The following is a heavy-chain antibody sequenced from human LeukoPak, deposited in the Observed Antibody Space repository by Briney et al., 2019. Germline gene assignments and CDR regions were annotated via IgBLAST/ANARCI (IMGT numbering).Heavy chain of an antibody. CDR3: ARDGGIIRFGGQDV. V-gene: IGHV3-7*01. CDR2: MNRDGSEK. Sequence: QPGGSLRLSCAASGFTFSDYWLSWVRQAPGKGLEWVANMNRDGSEKNYVDSMKGRITISRDNAKNSLYLQMNSLGVEDTAVYYCARDGGIIRFGGQDVWGRGTTVTVS. D-gene: IGHD3-16*01. J-gene: IGHJ6*02. CDR1: GFTFSDYW.